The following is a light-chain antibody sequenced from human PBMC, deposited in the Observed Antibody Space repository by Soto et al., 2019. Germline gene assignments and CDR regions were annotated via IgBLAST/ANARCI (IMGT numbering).Light chain of an antibody. V-gene: IGLV2-23*01. CDR2: EGS. CDR3: CSYTGSSTFYV. J-gene: IGLJ1*01. Sequence: VLTQPASVSGSPGQSITISCTGTSSDVGSYNLVSWYQQHPGKAPKLMIYEGSKRPSGVSNRFSGSKSGNTASLTISGLQAEDEADYYCCSYTGSSTFYVFGTGTKVTVL. CDR1: SSDVGSYNL.